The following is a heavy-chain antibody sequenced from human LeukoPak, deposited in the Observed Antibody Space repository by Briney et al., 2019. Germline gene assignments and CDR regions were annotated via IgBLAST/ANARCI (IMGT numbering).Heavy chain of an antibody. CDR1: GYSINSGYY. CDR2: IYHSGTT. Sequence: PSETLSLTCAVSGYSINSGYYWGWIRQPPGKGLGFIGSIYHSGTTYYNPSLKSRVTISVDTSNNHFSLKLSSVTAADTAVYYCARGGYSSGWYLFFGLWGRGTLVTVSS. J-gene: IGHJ2*01. D-gene: IGHD6-19*01. CDR3: ARGGYSSGWYLFFGL. V-gene: IGHV4-38-2*01.